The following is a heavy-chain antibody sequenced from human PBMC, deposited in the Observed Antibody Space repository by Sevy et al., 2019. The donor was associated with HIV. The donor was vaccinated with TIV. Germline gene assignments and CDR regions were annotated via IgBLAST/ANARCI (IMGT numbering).Heavy chain of an antibody. Sequence: GGSLRLSCAASGFTFSSYAMHWVRQAPGKGLEWVAVISYDGSNKYYADSVKGRFTISRDNSKNTRDLQMNSLRAEDTAVYYCARESVWFGEFLNYGMDVWGQGTTVTVSS. V-gene: IGHV3-30-3*01. CDR2: ISYDGSNK. J-gene: IGHJ6*02. D-gene: IGHD3-10*01. CDR1: GFTFSSYA. CDR3: ARESVWFGEFLNYGMDV.